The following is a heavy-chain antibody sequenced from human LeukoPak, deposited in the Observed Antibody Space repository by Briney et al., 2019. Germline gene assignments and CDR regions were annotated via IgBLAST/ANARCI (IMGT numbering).Heavy chain of an antibody. Sequence: SVKVSCKASGGTFSSYAISWVRQAPGQGLEWMGGIIPIFGTANYAQKFQSRVTITTDESTSTAYMELSSLRSEDTAVYYCARGRGAVSRYYYYYMDVWGKGTTVTVSS. CDR3: ARGRGAVSRYYYYYMDV. J-gene: IGHJ6*03. CDR1: GGTFSSYA. D-gene: IGHD3-10*01. V-gene: IGHV1-69*05. CDR2: IIPIFGTA.